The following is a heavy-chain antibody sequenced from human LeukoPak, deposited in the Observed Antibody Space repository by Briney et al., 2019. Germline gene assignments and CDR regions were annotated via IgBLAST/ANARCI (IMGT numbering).Heavy chain of an antibody. CDR2: IYYSGST. D-gene: IGHD6-13*01. V-gene: IGHV4-59*01. Sequence: SETLSLTCTVSGGSISSYYWSWIRQPPGKGLEWIGYIYYSGSTNYNPSLKSRATISVDRSNNQFSLKLTSVTAADTAVYYCARSSSWRFVWFDPWGQGTLITVSS. CDR3: ARSSSWRFVWFDP. J-gene: IGHJ5*02. CDR1: GGSISSYY.